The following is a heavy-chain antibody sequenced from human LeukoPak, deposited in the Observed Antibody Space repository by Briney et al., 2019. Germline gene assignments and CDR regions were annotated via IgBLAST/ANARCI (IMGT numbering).Heavy chain of an antibody. J-gene: IGHJ4*02. V-gene: IGHV1-2*04. Sequence: GASVKVSCKASGYTFTGYYMHWVRQAPGQGLEWMGWINPNSGGTNYAQKFQGWVTMTRDTSISTAYMELSRLRSDDTAVYYCARGSGYDSSDFDYWGQGTLVTVSS. CDR3: ARGSGYDSSDFDY. CDR1: GYTFTGYY. D-gene: IGHD3-22*01. CDR2: INPNSGGT.